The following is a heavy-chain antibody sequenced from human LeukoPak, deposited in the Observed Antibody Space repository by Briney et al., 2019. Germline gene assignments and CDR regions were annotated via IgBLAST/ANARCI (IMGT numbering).Heavy chain of an antibody. D-gene: IGHD4/OR15-4a*01. J-gene: IGHJ4*02. V-gene: IGHV3-7*01. CDR1: LFTLSKYW. CDR2: IKTDGSQT. Sequence: GWSLRLSRAPSLFTLSKYWMPWVPQAPGKGLEWVAKIKTDGSQTYYLDSVKGRFTIYRENDKNFLSIQLGSLRADDTGVYYCARASMGGRDYHLDSWGEGTLVTVSS. CDR3: ARASMGGRDYHLDS.